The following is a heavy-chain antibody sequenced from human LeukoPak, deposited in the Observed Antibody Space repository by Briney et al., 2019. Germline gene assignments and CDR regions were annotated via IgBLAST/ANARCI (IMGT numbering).Heavy chain of an antibody. CDR1: GFTFSSYG. Sequence: SGGSLRLSCAASGFTFSSYGMHWVRQAPGKGLEWVAVISYDGSNKYYADSVKGRFTISRDNSKNTLYLQMNSLRAEDTAVYYCARGYRWSNGNDAFDIWGQGTMVTVSS. D-gene: IGHD4-23*01. CDR3: ARGYRWSNGNDAFDI. J-gene: IGHJ3*02. V-gene: IGHV3-30*03. CDR2: ISYDGSNK.